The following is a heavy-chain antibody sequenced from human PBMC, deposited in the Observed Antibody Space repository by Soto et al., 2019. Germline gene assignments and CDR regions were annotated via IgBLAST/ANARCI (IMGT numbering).Heavy chain of an antibody. J-gene: IGHJ6*02. V-gene: IGHV1-69*01. CDR2: IIPIFGTA. CDR3: ARDRGVRGVIKPDYYYYYGMDV. Sequence: QVQLVQSGAEVKKPGSSVKVSCKASGGTFSSYAISWVRQAPGQGLEWMGGIIPIFGTAKYAQKFQGRVTITADESTSTAYMELSSLRSEDTAVYYCARDRGVRGVIKPDYYYYYGMDVWGQGTTVTVSS. CDR1: GGTFSSYA. D-gene: IGHD3-10*01.